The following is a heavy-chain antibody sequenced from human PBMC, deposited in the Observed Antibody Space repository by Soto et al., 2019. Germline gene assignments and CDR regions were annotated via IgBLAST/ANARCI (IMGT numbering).Heavy chain of an antibody. CDR3: ARVGYAVTTGGAFDI. Sequence: EVQLVESGGGLIQPGGPLRLSCAASGFTVSSNYMSWVRQAPGKGLEWVSVIYSDGSTYYADSVKGRFTISRDNSKNTLYLQMNSLRAEDTAVYYCARVGYAVTTGGAFDIWGQGTMVTVSS. J-gene: IGHJ3*02. D-gene: IGHD4-17*01. CDR2: IYSDGST. V-gene: IGHV3-53*01. CDR1: GFTVSSNY.